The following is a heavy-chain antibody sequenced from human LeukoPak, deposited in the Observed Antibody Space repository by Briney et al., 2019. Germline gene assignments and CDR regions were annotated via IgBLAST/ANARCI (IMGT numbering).Heavy chain of an antibody. V-gene: IGHV1-18*01. D-gene: IGHD3-9*01. CDR1: GYTFTSYG. J-gene: IGHJ2*01. CDR3: ARVASLRYFDWFPVAHFDL. Sequence: GASVKVSCKASGYTFTSYGISWVRQAPGQGLEWMGWISAYNGNTNYAQKLQGRVTMTTDTSTSTAYMELRSLRSDDTAVYYCARVASLRYFDWFPVAHFDLWAVAPWSLSPQ. CDR2: ISAYNGNT.